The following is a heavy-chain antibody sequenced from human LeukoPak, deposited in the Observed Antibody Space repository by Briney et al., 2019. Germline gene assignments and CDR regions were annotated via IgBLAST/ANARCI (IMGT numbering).Heavy chain of an antibody. Sequence: PGGSLRLSCVVSGFTLPYGMSWVRQAPGKGLEWVANIKQDGSEKYYVDSVKGRFTISRDNAKNSLYLQMNSLRAEDTAVYYCARDKQWLGTPGIDYWGQGTLVTVSS. J-gene: IGHJ4*02. CDR3: ARDKQWLGTPGIDY. CDR1: GFTLPYG. V-gene: IGHV3-7*01. CDR2: IKQDGSEK. D-gene: IGHD6-19*01.